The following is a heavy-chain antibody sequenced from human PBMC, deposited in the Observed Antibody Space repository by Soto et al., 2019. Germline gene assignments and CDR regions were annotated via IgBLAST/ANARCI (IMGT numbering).Heavy chain of an antibody. Sequence: VQLLESGGGLVQPGGSLRLSCAASGFTFSNYVMTWVRQAPGEGLEWVSAISGTGYNTFYADSVKGRFTISRYNSKNAVYLQMNSLTAEDAAVYYCTKSDFIWGKNSSCFFDYWGQGTLVTVSS. CDR2: ISGTGYNT. D-gene: IGHD6-13*01. CDR1: GFTFSNYV. J-gene: IGHJ4*02. CDR3: TKSDFIWGKNSSCFFDY. V-gene: IGHV3-23*01.